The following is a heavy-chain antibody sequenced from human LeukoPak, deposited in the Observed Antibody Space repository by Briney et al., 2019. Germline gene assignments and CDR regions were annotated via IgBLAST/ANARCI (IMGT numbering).Heavy chain of an antibody. J-gene: IGHJ4*02. CDR3: ARRGASSGGLDY. Sequence: SCKASGGTFSSYGMHWVRQAPGKGLEWVAVISYDGSNKYYADPVKGRFTISRDNSKNTLYLQMNSLRAEDTAVYYCARRGASSGGLDYWGQGTLVTVSS. D-gene: IGHD6-19*01. CDR2: ISYDGSNK. CDR1: GGTFSSYG. V-gene: IGHV3-30*03.